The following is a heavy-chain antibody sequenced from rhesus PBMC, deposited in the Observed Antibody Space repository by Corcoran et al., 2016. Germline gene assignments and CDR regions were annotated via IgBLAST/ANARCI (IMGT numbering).Heavy chain of an antibody. Sequence: QVQLQESGPGLVKPSETLSLTCAVSGGSISSGYYYWSWIRPPPGKGLELIGYVTSTGATSADPSSKSRVTISRDTSKNQFPLKLSVVTAADTAVYYGARGGGLATGVPIFDYWGQGVLVTVSS. CDR1: GGSISSGYYY. CDR3: ARGGGLATGVPIFDY. D-gene: IGHD5-36*02. J-gene: IGHJ4*01. V-gene: IGHV4-122*02. CDR2: VTSTGAT.